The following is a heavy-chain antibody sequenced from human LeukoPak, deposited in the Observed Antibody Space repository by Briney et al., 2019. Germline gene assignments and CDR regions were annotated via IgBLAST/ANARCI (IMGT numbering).Heavy chain of an antibody. CDR2: IIPIFDTA. D-gene: IGHD1/OR15-1a*01. V-gene: IGHV1-69*06. CDR1: GGTFSSYA. Sequence: SVKVSCKASGGTFSSYAISWVRQAPGQGLEWMGGIIPIFDTANYAQKSQGRVTITADKSTSTAYMELSSLRSEDTAVYYCARGLEHGNYYYYMDVWGKGTTVTVSS. CDR3: ARGLEHGNYYYYMDV. J-gene: IGHJ6*03.